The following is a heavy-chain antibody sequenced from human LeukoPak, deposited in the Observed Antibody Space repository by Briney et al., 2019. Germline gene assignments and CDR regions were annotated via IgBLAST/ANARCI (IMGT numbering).Heavy chain of an antibody. D-gene: IGHD2-15*01. J-gene: IGHJ4*02. CDR1: GFTFSDAW. CDR3: TTRRQDGW. V-gene: IGHV3-15*01. Sequence: GGSLRLSCVGSGFTFSDAWMSWVRQAPGKRLEWVGRIKSKSDGGTIDYAAPVKGRFTISRDDSRNTLYLQMNSLKTEETAVYYCTTRRQDGWWGQGTLVSV. CDR2: IKSKSDGGTI.